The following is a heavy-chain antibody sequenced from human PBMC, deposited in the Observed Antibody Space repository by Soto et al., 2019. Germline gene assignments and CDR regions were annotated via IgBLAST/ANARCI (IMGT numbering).Heavy chain of an antibody. V-gene: IGHV3-74*01. J-gene: IGHJ3*01. D-gene: IGHD1-26*01. CDR1: GFTFSYYW. CDR2: IQSDGSST. Sequence: EVQLVESGGGLVQPGESLRLSCAASGFTFSYYWMHWVRQAPGKGLVWVSRIQSDGSSTTYADSVKGRLTISRDNARNTLYLQMNSLRAEDPAVYYCARGDRGAFDLWGQGTVVTVSS. CDR3: ARGDRGAFDL.